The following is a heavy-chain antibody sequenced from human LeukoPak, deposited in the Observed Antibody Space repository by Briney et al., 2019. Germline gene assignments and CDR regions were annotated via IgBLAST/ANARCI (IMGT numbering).Heavy chain of an antibody. J-gene: IGHJ6*03. V-gene: IGHV4-34*01. CDR2: INHSGST. CDR1: GGSFSGYY. Sequence: SETLSLTCAVYGGSFSGYYRSWIRQPPGKGLEWIGEINHSGSTNYNPSLKSRVAISVDTSKNQFSLKLSSVTAADTAVYYCARLVAPRYCSSTSCYTVYYYMDVWGKGTTVTISS. D-gene: IGHD2-2*02. CDR3: ARLVAPRYCSSTSCYTVYYYMDV.